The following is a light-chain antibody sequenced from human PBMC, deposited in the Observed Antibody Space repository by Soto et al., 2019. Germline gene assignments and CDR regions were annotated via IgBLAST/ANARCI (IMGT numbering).Light chain of an antibody. CDR1: QGVSSS. CDR3: QQFKSCPLS. J-gene: IGKJ4*01. Sequence: IQLTQSPSSLSSSVGDRVTITCRASQGVSSSLASYQQQPGKAPKLLIYAASTLKSGVPSRFSGSGSGTEFPLTISSLQPEDFAAYYCQQFKSCPLSFGGGTAVEIK. V-gene: IGKV1-9*01. CDR2: AAS.